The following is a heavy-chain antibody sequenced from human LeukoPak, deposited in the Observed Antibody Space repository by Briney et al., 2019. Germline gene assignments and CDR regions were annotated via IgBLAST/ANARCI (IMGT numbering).Heavy chain of an antibody. D-gene: IGHD2-21*02. J-gene: IGHJ4*02. CDR1: GFXFSNAW. CDR2: IKSKTDGGTT. CDR3: TREAVTANGYFDY. V-gene: IGHV3-15*01. Sequence: GGSLRLSCAASGFXFSNAWMTWVRQAPGKGLEWVGRIKSKTDGGTTDYAAPVKGRFTISRDDSKNTLYLQMNSLKTEDTAVYYCTREAVTANGYFDYWGQGTLVTVSS.